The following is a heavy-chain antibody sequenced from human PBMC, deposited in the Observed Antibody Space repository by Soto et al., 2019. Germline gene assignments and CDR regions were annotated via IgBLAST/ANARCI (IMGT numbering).Heavy chain of an antibody. CDR2: IIPIFGTA. J-gene: IGHJ3*02. CDR1: GGTFSSYA. Sequence: ASVKVSCKASGGTFSSYAISWVRQAPGQGLEWMGGIIPIFGTANYAQKFQGRVTITADKSTSTAYMELSSLRSEDTAVYYCARAADSSGYYYDAFEIWGQGTMVTVSS. V-gene: IGHV1-69*06. CDR3: ARAADSSGYYYDAFEI. D-gene: IGHD3-22*01.